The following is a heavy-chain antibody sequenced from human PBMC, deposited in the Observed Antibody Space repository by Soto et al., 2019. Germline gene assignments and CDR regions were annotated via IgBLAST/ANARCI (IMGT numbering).Heavy chain of an antibody. CDR3: ENVTPYQWLVPLDY. D-gene: IGHD6-19*01. J-gene: IGHJ4*02. CDR2: IYVYNGNT. CDR1: GYIFTSYG. V-gene: IGHV1-18*01. Sequence: QVQLVQSGAEVTKPGASLKVSCKTSGYIFTSYGVNWVRQAPGQGLEWMGWIYVYNGNTNYAQKFQDRLTFTTDTSTSTGYLGLRNLRSDDTAVYYCENVTPYQWLVPLDYWGQGTLVTVSS.